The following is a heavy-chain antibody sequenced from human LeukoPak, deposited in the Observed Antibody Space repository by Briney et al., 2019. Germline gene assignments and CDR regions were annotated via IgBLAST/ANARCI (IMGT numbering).Heavy chain of an antibody. CDR2: VSYSGST. V-gene: IGHV4-39*01. Sequence: SETLSLTCTVSGGSISTTTYYWGWLRQPPGKGLEWIGTVSYSGSTYYKPSLKSRVTISSDTSKNQFSLKLSSVTAADTALYYCARSLQQLVLGNYFDYWGQGTLVTVSS. CDR1: GGSISTTTYY. D-gene: IGHD1-1*01. J-gene: IGHJ4*02. CDR3: ARSLQQLVLGNYFDY.